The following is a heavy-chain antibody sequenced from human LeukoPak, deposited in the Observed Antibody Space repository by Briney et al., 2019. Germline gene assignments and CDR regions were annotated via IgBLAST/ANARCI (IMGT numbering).Heavy chain of an antibody. J-gene: IGHJ6*02. V-gene: IGHV3-33*01. CDR1: GFTFSSYG. CDR2: IWYDGSNK. D-gene: IGHD3-16*01. Sequence: GGSLRLSCAASGFTFSSYGMHWVRQAPGKGLEWVAVIWYDGSNKYYADSVKGRFTISRDNSKNTLYLQMNSLRAEDTAVYHCARDLVHYYGMDVWGQGTTVTVSS. CDR3: ARDLVHYYGMDV.